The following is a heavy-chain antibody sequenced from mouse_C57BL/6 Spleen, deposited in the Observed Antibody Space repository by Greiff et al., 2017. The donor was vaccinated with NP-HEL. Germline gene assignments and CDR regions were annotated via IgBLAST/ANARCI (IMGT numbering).Heavy chain of an antibody. CDR2: IYPRSGNT. J-gene: IGHJ3*01. V-gene: IGHV1-81*01. D-gene: IGHD2-4*01. CDR3: ARSIYYDYDGSPGVTTWFAY. CDR1: GYTFTSYG. Sequence: VQLQQSGAELARPGASVKLSCKASGYTFTSYGISWVKQRTGQGLEWIGEIYPRSGNTYYNEKFKGKATLTADKSSSTAYMELRSLTSEDSAVYFCARSIYYDYDGSPGVTTWFAYWGQGTLVTVSA.